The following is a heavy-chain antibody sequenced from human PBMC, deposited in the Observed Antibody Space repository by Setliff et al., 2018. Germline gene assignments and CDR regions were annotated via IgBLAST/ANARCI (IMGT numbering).Heavy chain of an antibody. D-gene: IGHD3-10*01. CDR1: GFTFSDYY. Sequence: NPGGSLRLSCAASGFTFSDYYMSWIRQAPGKGLEWVSYISSSGSTIYYADSVKGRFTISRDNAKNSLYLQMNSLRAEDTAVYYCARAPGYGSGNYYYFYYSMDVWGQGTTVTVSS. CDR2: ISSSGSTI. V-gene: IGHV3-11*01. CDR3: ARAPGYGSGNYYYFYYSMDV. J-gene: IGHJ6*02.